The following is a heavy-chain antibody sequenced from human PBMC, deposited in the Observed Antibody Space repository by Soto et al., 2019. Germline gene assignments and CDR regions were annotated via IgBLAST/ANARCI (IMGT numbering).Heavy chain of an antibody. CDR2: ICYSGTST. CDR3: AKDSDCSSTSCYGASYYYYYMDV. J-gene: IGHJ6*03. D-gene: IGHD2-2*01. CDR1: GFTFNNYA. V-gene: IGHV3-23*05. Sequence: PGGSLRLSCAASGFTFNNYAMSWVRQAPGKGLEWVSAICYSGTSTYYADSMKGRFTISRDNSKNTVYLQMNSLRAEDTAVYYCAKDSDCSSTSCYGASYYYYYMDVWGKGTTVTVSS.